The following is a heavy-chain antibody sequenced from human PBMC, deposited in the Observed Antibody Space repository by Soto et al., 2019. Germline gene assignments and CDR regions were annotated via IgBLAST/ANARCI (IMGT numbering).Heavy chain of an antibody. D-gene: IGHD3-10*01. V-gene: IGHV1-18*04. CDR2: ISGYNGNT. CDR1: GYTFTSYG. CDR3: ARAGPYYYGSGSPYYCGMDV. J-gene: IGHJ6*02. Sequence: QVQLVQSGAEVKKPGASVKVSCKASGYTFTSYGGSWVRQSPGQGLEWMGWISGYNGNTNYAQKLQGRVTMTTDTSTSTAYLELRSLRSDDSAVYYCARAGPYYYGSGSPYYCGMDVWGQGISVTVSS.